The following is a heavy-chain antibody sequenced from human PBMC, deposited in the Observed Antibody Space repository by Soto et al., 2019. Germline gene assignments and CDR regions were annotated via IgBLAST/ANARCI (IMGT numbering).Heavy chain of an antibody. Sequence: GGSLRLSCAASGFTFSSYAMHWVRQAPGKGLEWVAVISYDGSNKYYADSVKGRFTISRDNSKNTLYLQMNSLRAEDTAVYYCARGGYYDFWSGYSNAFDIWGQGTMVTVSS. CDR1: GFTFSSYA. CDR2: ISYDGSNK. V-gene: IGHV3-30-3*01. CDR3: ARGGYYDFWSGYSNAFDI. J-gene: IGHJ3*02. D-gene: IGHD3-3*01.